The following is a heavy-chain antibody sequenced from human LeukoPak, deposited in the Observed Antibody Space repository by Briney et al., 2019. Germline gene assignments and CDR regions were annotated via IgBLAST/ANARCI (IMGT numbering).Heavy chain of an antibody. CDR1: GYTFTSYA. V-gene: IGHV1-3*01. CDR3: ARKRGWELRGYNWFDP. D-gene: IGHD1-26*01. CDR2: INAGNGNT. J-gene: IGHJ5*02. Sequence: VASVKVSCKASGYTFTSYAMHWVRQAPGQRLEWMGWINAGNGNTKYSQKFQGRVTITRDTSASTAYMELSSLRSEDTAVYYCARKRGWELRGYNWFDPWGQGTLVTVSS.